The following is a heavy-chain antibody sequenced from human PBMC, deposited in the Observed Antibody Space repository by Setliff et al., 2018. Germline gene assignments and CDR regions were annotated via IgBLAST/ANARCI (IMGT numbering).Heavy chain of an antibody. J-gene: IGHJ4*01. CDR3: ACPDILTGLYDY. D-gene: IGHD3-9*01. CDR1: GCTFSNYA. CDR2: ISSSGSTI. V-gene: IGHV3-48*03. Sequence: GGSLRLSCAASGCTFSNYAMHWVRQAPGKGLVWISYISSSGSTIYYADSVKGRFTISRDNAKNSLYLQMNSLRAEDTAVYYCACPDILTGLYDYWGQGTLVTVSS.